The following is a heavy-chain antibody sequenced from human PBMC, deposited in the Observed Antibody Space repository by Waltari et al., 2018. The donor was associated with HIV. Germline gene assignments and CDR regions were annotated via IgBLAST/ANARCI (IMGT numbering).Heavy chain of an antibody. CDR1: GPSFSNNH. CDR3: ASYIIVATGTHFDS. CDR2: INDGGMT. Sequence: QVQLQQWGAGLLKPSETLSLTCAVYGPSFSNNHWTWLRQTPGKGLEWIGEINDGGMTNYNPSLGRRVAMSVDTSKNQFSLKLKSVTAADTAIYYCASYIIVATGTHFDSWGQGTQVTVST. J-gene: IGHJ4*02. D-gene: IGHD3-22*01. V-gene: IGHV4-34*02.